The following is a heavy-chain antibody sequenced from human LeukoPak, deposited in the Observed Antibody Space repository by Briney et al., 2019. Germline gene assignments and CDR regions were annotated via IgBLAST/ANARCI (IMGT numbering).Heavy chain of an antibody. J-gene: IGHJ4*02. CDR1: GYTFTGYY. D-gene: IGHD5-18*01. CDR2: INPNSGGT. Sequence: GASVKVSCKASGYTFTGYYMHWVRQAPGQGLEWMGWINPNSGGTNYAQKFQGRVTMTRDTSVSTAYMELSRLRSDDTAVYYCARAGDTAMAKTSFDYWGQGTLVTVSS. CDR3: ARAGDTAMAKTSFDY. V-gene: IGHV1-2*02.